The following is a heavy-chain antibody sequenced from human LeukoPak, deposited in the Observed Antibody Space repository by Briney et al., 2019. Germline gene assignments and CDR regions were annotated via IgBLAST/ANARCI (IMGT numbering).Heavy chain of an antibody. CDR2: ISSSSSYI. CDR1: GFTFSSYN. J-gene: IGHJ4*02. D-gene: IGHD3-10*01. Sequence: GGSLRLACAASGFTFSSYNMNWVRQSPGKWLEWVSSISSSSSYIYYADSGKGRFTISRHNAKNALYLQMNSLRAEDTAVYYCARGEVHYYGSGSDYWGQGTLVTVSS. V-gene: IGHV3-21*01. CDR3: ARGEVHYYGSGSDY.